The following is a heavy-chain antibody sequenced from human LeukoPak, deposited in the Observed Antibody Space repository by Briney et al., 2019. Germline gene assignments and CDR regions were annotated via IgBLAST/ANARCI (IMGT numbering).Heavy chain of an antibody. J-gene: IGHJ3*02. Sequence: SETLSLTCTVSGGSISSSSYYLGWIRQPPGKGLEWIGSICYSGSTYYNPSLKSRVAISVDPSKNQFSLKLSSVTAADTAVYYCASLPVGYAFDIWGQGTMVTVSS. V-gene: IGHV4-39*01. CDR1: GGSISSSSYY. CDR3: ASLPVGYAFDI. CDR2: ICYSGST. D-gene: IGHD2-15*01.